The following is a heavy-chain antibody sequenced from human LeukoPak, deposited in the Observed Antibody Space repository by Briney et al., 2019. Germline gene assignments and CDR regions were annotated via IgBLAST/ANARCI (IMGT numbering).Heavy chain of an antibody. V-gene: IGHV1-2*02. Sequence: GASVTVSCKASGYTFTGYYMHWVRQAPGQGLQWMGWINPNSGDTHFAQKLQGRVTMTTDTSITTAYMELSRLRSDDTAVYYCARGGNYGSGTYTAFDYWGQGALVTVSS. CDR1: GYTFTGYY. CDR2: INPNSGDT. D-gene: IGHD3-10*01. CDR3: ARGGNYGSGTYTAFDY. J-gene: IGHJ4*02.